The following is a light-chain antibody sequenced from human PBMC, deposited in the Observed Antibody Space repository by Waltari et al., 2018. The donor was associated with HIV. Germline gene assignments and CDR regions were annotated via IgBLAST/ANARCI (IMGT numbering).Light chain of an antibody. V-gene: IGLV1-40*01. J-gene: IGLJ2*01. CDR1: RPNLGAGFA. Sequence: QSVLTQPPSVSGAPGQRVSLSCTGRRPNLGAGFAAHWYQQLPGAAPRLLIYDNNNRPSGVPGRFSGSRSGTSASLAITGLQADDEADYYCQSFDSGLTAVVFGGGTKLTVL. CDR3: QSFDSGLTAVV. CDR2: DNN.